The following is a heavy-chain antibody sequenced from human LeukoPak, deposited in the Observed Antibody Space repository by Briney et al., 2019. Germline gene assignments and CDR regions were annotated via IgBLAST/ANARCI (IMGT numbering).Heavy chain of an antibody. Sequence: SETLSLTCTVSGGSISSSGYYWGWIRQPPGKGLEWIGSIYYSGSTYYNPSLKSRVTFSVDTSKNQFSLKLSSVTAADTAVCYCARLLSSDWYKGAFDIWGQGTMVTVSS. J-gene: IGHJ3*02. D-gene: IGHD6-19*01. CDR2: IYYSGST. V-gene: IGHV4-39*01. CDR3: ARLLSSDWYKGAFDI. CDR1: GGSISSSGYY.